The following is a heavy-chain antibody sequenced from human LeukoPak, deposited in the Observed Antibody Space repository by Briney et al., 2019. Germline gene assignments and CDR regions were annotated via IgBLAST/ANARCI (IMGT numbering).Heavy chain of an antibody. Sequence: GGSLRLSCAASGFTFSSYDMHWVRQATGQGLEWFSAIGTAGDTYYPGSVKGRFTISRENAKNSLYLQMNSLRAGDTAVYYWEKAAYEILTGQPIFDYWGQGTLVTVSS. D-gene: IGHD3-9*01. V-gene: IGHV3-13*01. J-gene: IGHJ4*02. CDR1: GFTFSSYD. CDR3: EKAAYEILTGQPIFDY. CDR2: IGTAGDT.